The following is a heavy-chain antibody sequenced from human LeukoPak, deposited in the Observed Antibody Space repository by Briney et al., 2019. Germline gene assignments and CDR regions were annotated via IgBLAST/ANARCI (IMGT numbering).Heavy chain of an antibody. CDR2: IYPGGSDT. CDR3: ARLTVAGILDP. CDR1: GYSFTSYW. J-gene: IGHJ5*02. Sequence: GESLKISCKGSGYSFTSYWIGWVRQMPGKGLEWMGIIYPGGSDTRYSPSFQGQVTISGDKSISTAYLLWSSLNAANTAMYYCARLTVAGILDPWGQGTLVTVSS. V-gene: IGHV5-51*01. D-gene: IGHD6-19*01.